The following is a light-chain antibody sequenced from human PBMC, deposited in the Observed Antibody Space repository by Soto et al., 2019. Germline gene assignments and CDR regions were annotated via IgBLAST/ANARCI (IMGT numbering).Light chain of an antibody. Sequence: EVVMTQSPATLSVSPGERATLSCRASQSVSSSLAWYQQRPGQAPRLLIYAASTRATGIPARFSGSGSGTEFTLSISSLQPEDYAVYFCQQYIRWPLTFGGGTKVDIK. CDR3: QQYIRWPLT. J-gene: IGKJ4*01. CDR2: AAS. V-gene: IGKV3-15*01. CDR1: QSVSSS.